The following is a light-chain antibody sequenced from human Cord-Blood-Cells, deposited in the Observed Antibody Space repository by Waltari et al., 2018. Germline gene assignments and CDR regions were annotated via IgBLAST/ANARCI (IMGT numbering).Light chain of an antibody. V-gene: IGKV1-5*01. CDR1: QSISSW. CDR2: QPS. CDR3: QQYNSYST. Sequence: DIQMTQSPSTLSASVGDRVTITCRPSQSISSWLAWYQQEPGKAPKLLIYQPSSLESGVPSRFSVSGSGTEFTLTISSLQPDDFATYYCQQYNSYSTFGQGTKVEIK. J-gene: IGKJ1*01.